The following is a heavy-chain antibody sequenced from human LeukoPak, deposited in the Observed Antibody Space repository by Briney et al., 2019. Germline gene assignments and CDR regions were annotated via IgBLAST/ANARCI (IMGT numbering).Heavy chain of an antibody. Sequence: PGGSLRLSCAASGFSFGSFAMSWVRQAPGKGLEWVSAITGSGSNTYYADSVKGRFTISRDNSKNTLYLQMNSMRADDTAVYYCARRTALEQYFDYWGQGTLVTVSS. CDR3: ARRTALEQYFDY. D-gene: IGHD1/OR15-1a*01. V-gene: IGHV3-23*01. CDR2: ITGSGSNT. J-gene: IGHJ4*02. CDR1: GFSFGSFA.